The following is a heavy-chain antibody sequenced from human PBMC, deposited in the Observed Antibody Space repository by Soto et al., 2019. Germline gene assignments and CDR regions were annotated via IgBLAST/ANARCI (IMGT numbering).Heavy chain of an antibody. J-gene: IGHJ6*02. D-gene: IGHD2-15*01. CDR3: AKDDFDPIPPLSGGSCYECWDYYGMDV. CDR2: ISYDGSNK. Sequence: GGSLRLSCAASGFTFSSYGMHWVRQAPGKGLEWVAVISYDGSNKYYADSVKGRFTISRDNSKNTLYLQMNSLRAEDTAVYYCAKDDFDPIPPLSGGSCYECWDYYGMDVWGQGTTVTVSS. CDR1: GFTFSSYG. V-gene: IGHV3-30*18.